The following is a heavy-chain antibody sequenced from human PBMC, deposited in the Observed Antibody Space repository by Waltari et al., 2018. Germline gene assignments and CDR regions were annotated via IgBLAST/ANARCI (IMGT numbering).Heavy chain of an antibody. D-gene: IGHD3-3*02. Sequence: QVQLVQSGAELRKPGASVKVSCRASGYNFTAYYVHWVRQAPGQGLEWMGWMRPSSGGTNYAKKVQGRVTMTRDTSVNTAYMELRRLKYDDTAVYFCATIFSTKFDYWGQGTLVNVSA. CDR1: GYNFTAYY. J-gene: IGHJ4*02. V-gene: IGHV1-2*02. CDR2: MRPSSGGT. CDR3: ATIFSTKFDY.